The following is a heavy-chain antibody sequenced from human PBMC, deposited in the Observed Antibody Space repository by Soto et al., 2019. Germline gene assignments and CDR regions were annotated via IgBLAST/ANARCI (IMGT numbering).Heavy chain of an antibody. Sequence: EVQLLDSGGGLVQPGGSLRLSCAASGFTFSGYALTWVRQAPGKGLEWVSAISGGGDATFYADSVKGRFTISRDNSKNPRYRQMTTLRAEDTAVYYWASKVSGSTGRPDLWYFDLWGRGTLVTVS. D-gene: IGHD3-10*01. CDR3: ASKVSGSTGRPDLWYFDL. CDR1: GFTFSGYA. V-gene: IGHV3-23*01. J-gene: IGHJ2*01. CDR2: ISGGGDAT.